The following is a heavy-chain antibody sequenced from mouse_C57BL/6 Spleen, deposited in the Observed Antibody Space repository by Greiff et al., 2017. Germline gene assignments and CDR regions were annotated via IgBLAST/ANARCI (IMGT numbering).Heavy chain of an antibody. J-gene: IGHJ4*01. D-gene: IGHD1-1*01. CDR3: SSKSSYYGRPTDY. V-gene: IGHV1-9*01. CDR1: GYTFTGYW. Sequence: VQLVESGAELMKPGASVKLSCKATGYTFTGYWIEWVKQRPGHGLEWIGEILPGSGSTNYNEKFKGKATFTADPSSNTAYMQLRSLTTEDSDIYYCSSKSSYYGRPTDYWGQGTSVTVSS. CDR2: ILPGSGST.